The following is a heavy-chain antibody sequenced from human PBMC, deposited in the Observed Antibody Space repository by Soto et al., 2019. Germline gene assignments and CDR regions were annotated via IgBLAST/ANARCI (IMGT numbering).Heavy chain of an antibody. CDR1: GFTFSNYA. D-gene: IGHD3-3*01. CDR2: ISGSGGST. CDR3: AKDKSLSIFGAAMAHIWSHP. J-gene: IGHJ5*02. V-gene: IGHV3-23*01. Sequence: PGGSLRLSCAASGFTFSNYAMSWVRQAPGKGLEWVSAISGSGGSTYYADSVKGRFTISRDNSKNTLYLQMNSLRAEDTAVYYCAKDKSLSIFGAAMAHIWSHPWRQALLSPVSS.